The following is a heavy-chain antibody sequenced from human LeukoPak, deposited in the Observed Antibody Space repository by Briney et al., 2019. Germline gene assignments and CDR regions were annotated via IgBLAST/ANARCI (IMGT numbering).Heavy chain of an antibody. CDR1: GFMFSSNW. J-gene: IGHJ4*02. D-gene: IGHD3-3*01. CDR3: TTTPTKYYDFWSAYNDY. CDR2: IKSKTDGGTT. Sequence: GGSLRLSCAASGFMFSSNWMNWVRQAPGKGLEWVGRIKSKTDGGTTDYAAPVKGRFTISGDDSKNTLYLQMNSLKTEDTAVYYCTTTPTKYYDFWSAYNDYWGQGTLVTVSS. V-gene: IGHV3-15*07.